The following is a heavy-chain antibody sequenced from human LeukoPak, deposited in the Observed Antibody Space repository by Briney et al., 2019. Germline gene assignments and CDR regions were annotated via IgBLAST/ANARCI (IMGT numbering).Heavy chain of an antibody. Sequence: SVKVSCKASGGTFSSYAISWVRQAPGQGLEWMGGIIPIFGTANYAQKFQGGVTITADESTSTAYMELSSLRSEDTAVYYCASLSLEQWLVHDYWGQGTLVTVSS. V-gene: IGHV1-69*01. D-gene: IGHD6-19*01. J-gene: IGHJ4*02. CDR2: IIPIFGTA. CDR3: ASLSLEQWLVHDY. CDR1: GGTFSSYA.